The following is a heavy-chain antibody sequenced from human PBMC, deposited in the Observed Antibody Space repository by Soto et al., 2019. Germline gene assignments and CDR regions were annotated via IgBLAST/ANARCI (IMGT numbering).Heavy chain of an antibody. CDR1: GYTFTSYG. V-gene: IGHV1-18*01. CDR3: ARPRYCSGGSCYSGYFDY. J-gene: IGHJ4*02. CDR2: ISAYNGNT. D-gene: IGHD2-15*01. Sequence: ASVKVSCKASGYTFTSYGISWVRQAPGQGLEWMGWISAYNGNTNYAQKLQGRVTMTTDTSTSTAYMELRSLRSDDTAVYYCARPRYCSGGSCYSGYFDYWGQGTLVTVSS.